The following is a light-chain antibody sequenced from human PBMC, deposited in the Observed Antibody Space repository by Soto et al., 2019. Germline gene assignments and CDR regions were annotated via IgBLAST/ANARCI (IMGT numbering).Light chain of an antibody. CDR3: QQYNSYST. Sequence: DIQMTQSPSTLSASVGDRVTITCRASQSISNWLAWYQQKPGKAPKLLIYDASSLESGVPSRFSGSGSGTEFTLTISSLQSDDFATYYCQQYNSYSTFGQGTKVDIK. J-gene: IGKJ1*01. V-gene: IGKV1-5*01. CDR2: DAS. CDR1: QSISNW.